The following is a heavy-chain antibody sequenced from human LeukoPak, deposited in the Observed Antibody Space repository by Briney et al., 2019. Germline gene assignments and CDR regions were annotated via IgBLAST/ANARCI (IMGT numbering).Heavy chain of an antibody. Sequence: GGTLRLSCAASGFTFNTYAMSWVRQAPGKGLEWVSAISGSGGSTYYADSVKGRFTISRDNSKNTLYLQMNSLRAEDTAVYYCAKVRGTTVVTNAFDIWGQGTMVTVSS. V-gene: IGHV3-23*01. CDR1: GFTFNTYA. D-gene: IGHD4-23*01. CDR3: AKVRGTTVVTNAFDI. CDR2: ISGSGGST. J-gene: IGHJ3*02.